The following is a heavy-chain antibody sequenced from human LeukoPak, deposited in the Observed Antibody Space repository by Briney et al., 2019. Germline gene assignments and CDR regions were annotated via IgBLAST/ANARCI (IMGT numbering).Heavy chain of an antibody. CDR3: ARVTGGSIAALSGGYFDY. Sequence: SETLSLTCAVYGGSFSGYYWSWIRQPPGKGLEWIGEINHSGSTNYNPSLKSRVTISVDTSKNQFSLKQSSVTAADTAVYYCARVTGGSIAALSGGYFDYWGQGTLVTVSS. J-gene: IGHJ4*02. D-gene: IGHD6-6*01. CDR1: GGSFSGYY. V-gene: IGHV4-34*01. CDR2: INHSGST.